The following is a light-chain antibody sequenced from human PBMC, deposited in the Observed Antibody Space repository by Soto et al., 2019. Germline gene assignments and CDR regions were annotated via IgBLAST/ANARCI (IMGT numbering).Light chain of an antibody. CDR2: GNS. V-gene: IGLV1-40*01. Sequence: QSVLTQPPSMSGAPGQRVTISCTGSSSNIGAGYDVHWYQQLPGTAPKLLIYGNSNRPSGVPDRFSGSKSGTSASLAITGFQAEDEADYYCQSYDSSLSGSNVVFGGGTKVTVL. CDR3: QSYDSSLSGSNVV. CDR1: SSNIGAGYD. J-gene: IGLJ2*01.